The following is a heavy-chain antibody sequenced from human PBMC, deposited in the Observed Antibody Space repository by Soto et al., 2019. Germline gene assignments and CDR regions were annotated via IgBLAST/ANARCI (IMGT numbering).Heavy chain of an antibody. CDR1: GDTFAFYS. CDR3: ATSYGSGYRAFDY. CDR2: INPILSMS. D-gene: IGHD3-10*01. V-gene: IGHV1-69*02. J-gene: IGHJ4*02. Sequence: QVQLVQSGAEVKRPGSSVKVSCKASGDTFAFYSINWVRQAPGLGLEWMGRINPILSMSNYAQRFQGRVRMTADKPTRKAYRVLNSLGSEDTAIYYCATSYGSGYRAFDYWGQGALVTVSS.